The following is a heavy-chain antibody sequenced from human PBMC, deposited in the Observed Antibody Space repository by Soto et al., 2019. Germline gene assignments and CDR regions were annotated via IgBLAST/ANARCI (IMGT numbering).Heavy chain of an antibody. Sequence: QVQLVESGGGVVQPGRSLRLSCAASGFTFSSYGMHWVRQAPGKGLEWVAVISYDGSNKYYADSVKGRFTISRDNSKNTLYLQMNSLRAEDTAVYYCAKPYCSSTSCYISYYYCMDVWGQGTTVTVSS. V-gene: IGHV3-30*18. CDR2: ISYDGSNK. CDR1: GFTFSSYG. D-gene: IGHD2-2*02. CDR3: AKPYCSSTSCYISYYYCMDV. J-gene: IGHJ6*02.